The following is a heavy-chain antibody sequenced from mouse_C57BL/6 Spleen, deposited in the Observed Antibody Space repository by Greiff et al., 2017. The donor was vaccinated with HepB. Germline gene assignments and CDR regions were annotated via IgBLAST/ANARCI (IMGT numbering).Heavy chain of an antibody. CDR2: INYDGSST. V-gene: IGHV5-16*01. J-gene: IGHJ2*01. D-gene: IGHD1-1*01. CDR3: AREGYGSSSYFDY. Sequence: EVKVVESEGGLVQPGSSMKLSCTASGFTFSDYYMAWVRQVPEKGLEWVANINYDGSSTYYLDSLKSRFIISRDNAKNILYLQMSSLKSEDTATYYCAREGYGSSSYFDYWGQGTTLTVSS. CDR1: GFTFSDYY.